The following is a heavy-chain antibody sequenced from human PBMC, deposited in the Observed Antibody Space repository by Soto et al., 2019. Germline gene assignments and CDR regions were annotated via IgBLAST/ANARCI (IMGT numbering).Heavy chain of an antibody. CDR1: GGSFSGYY. J-gene: IGHJ4*02. Sequence: KTSETLSLTCAVYGGSFSGYYWSWIRQPPGKGLEWIGEINHSGSTNYNPSLKSRVTMSVDTSKNQVSLTLTSVTAADTAVYYCARQGSYWGQGALVTVSS. CDR2: INHSGST. CDR3: ARQGSY. V-gene: IGHV4-34*01.